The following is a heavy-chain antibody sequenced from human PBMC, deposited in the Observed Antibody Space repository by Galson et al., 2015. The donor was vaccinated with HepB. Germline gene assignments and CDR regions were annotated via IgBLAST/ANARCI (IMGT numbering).Heavy chain of an antibody. D-gene: IGHD3-10*01. CDR2: IIHSGGT. CDR3: ARWRGRGLFALGAFDI. Sequence: LSLTCAVYGGSFSSYEWTWIRQPPGKGLEWIGEIIHSGGTNYNPSLKSRVTMSVDTSKNQFSLKLSSVTAADTAVYYCARWRGRGLFALGAFDIWGQGTMVTVAS. V-gene: IGHV4-34*12. J-gene: IGHJ3*02. CDR1: GGSFSSYE.